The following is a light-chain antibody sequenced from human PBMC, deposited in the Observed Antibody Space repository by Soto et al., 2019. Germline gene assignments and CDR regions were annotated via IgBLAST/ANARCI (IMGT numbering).Light chain of an antibody. J-gene: IGKJ4*01. CDR3: QQYDISPPA. V-gene: IGKV3-20*01. CDR2: GAS. CDR1: QSVSSTF. Sequence: IVLTQSPGTLSLSPGERATLSCRASQSVSSTFLAWYQQKPDQAPRLLIYGASSRATGIPDRFSGSGSGTDFTLTISRREPEDFAVYYCQQYDISPPAFGGGTKVEIK.